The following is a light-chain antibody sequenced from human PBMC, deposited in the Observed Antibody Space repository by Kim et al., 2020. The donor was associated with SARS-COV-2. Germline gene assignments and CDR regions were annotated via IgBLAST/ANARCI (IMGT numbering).Light chain of an antibody. CDR3: NSGDSSGNLVV. CDR2: GKN. J-gene: IGLJ2*01. V-gene: IGLV3-19*01. Sequence: SSELTQDPAVSVALGQTVRITCQGDSLRSYYASWYQQKPGQAPVLVIYGKNNRPSGIPDRFSGSSSGNTASLTITGAQAEDEADYYCNSGDSSGNLVVFGGGTKLTVL. CDR1: SLRSYY.